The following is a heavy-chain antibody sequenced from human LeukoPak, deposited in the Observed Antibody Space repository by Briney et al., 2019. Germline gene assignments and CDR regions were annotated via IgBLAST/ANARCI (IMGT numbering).Heavy chain of an antibody. CDR3: AKDGDLGYCSGGSCYSAY. J-gene: IGHJ4*02. CDR1: ALTFSSCA. D-gene: IGHD2-15*01. Sequence: PAGSLRLSCAPAALTFSSCAMSRVRQAPGQGLDSASAISGSGDNTYYADSVKGRFTISRDNSKKQLYLQMNSLRAEDTAVYFCAKDGDLGYCSGGSCYSAYWGQGTLVTVSS. CDR2: ISGSGDNT. V-gene: IGHV3-23*01.